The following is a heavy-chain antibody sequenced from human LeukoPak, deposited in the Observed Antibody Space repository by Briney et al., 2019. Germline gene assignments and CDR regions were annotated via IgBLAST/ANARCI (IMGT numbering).Heavy chain of an antibody. J-gene: IGHJ6*03. V-gene: IGHV3-48*03. CDR3: ARVNILTGYTYYYYYYMDV. CDR1: GFTFSSYE. Sequence: PGGSLRLSCAASGFTFSSYEMNWVRQAPGKGLEWVSYISSSGSTIYYADSVKGRFTISRDNAKNSLYLQMNSLRAEDTAVYYCARVNILTGYTYYYYYYMDVWGKGTTVTISS. CDR2: ISSSGSTI. D-gene: IGHD3-9*01.